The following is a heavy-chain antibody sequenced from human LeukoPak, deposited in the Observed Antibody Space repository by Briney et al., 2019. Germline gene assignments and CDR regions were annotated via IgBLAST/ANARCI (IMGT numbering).Heavy chain of an antibody. V-gene: IGHV1-69*13. CDR1: GGTFSSYA. CDR2: IIPIFGTA. CDR3: ARDLGAVGHFDY. D-gene: IGHD6-19*01. J-gene: IGHJ4*02. Sequence: ASVKVSCKASGGTFSSYAISWVRQAPGQGLEWMGGIIPIFGTANYAQKFQGRVTVTADESTSTAYMELSSLRSEDTAVYYCARDLGAVGHFDYWGQGTLVTVSS.